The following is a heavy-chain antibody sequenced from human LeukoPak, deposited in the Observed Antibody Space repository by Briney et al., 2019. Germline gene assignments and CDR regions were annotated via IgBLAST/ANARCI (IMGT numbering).Heavy chain of an antibody. D-gene: IGHD3-22*01. Sequence: PGGSLRLSCTASGFTFSIYSMNWVRQAPGKGLEWVSYIISSGSTIYYADSVKGRFTISRDNSKNTLYLQMNSLRAEDTALYYCARAPFYYDSSGYPYFDGWGQGTLVTVSS. V-gene: IGHV3-48*01. J-gene: IGHJ4*02. CDR2: IISSGSTI. CDR1: GFTFSIYS. CDR3: ARAPFYYDSSGYPYFDG.